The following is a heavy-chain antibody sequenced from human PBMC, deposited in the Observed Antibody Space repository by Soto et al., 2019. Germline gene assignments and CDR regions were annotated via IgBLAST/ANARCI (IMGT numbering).Heavy chain of an antibody. CDR3: AREDCSSTSCIDAFDN. V-gene: IGHV1-69*13. CDR1: GGTFSSYA. Sequence: SVKVSCKASGGTFSSYAISWVRQAPGQGLEWMGGIIPIFGTANYAQKFQGRVTITADESTSTAYMELSSLRSEDTAVYYCAREDCSSTSCIDAFDNWGQGTMVTVS. D-gene: IGHD2-2*01. CDR2: IIPIFGTA. J-gene: IGHJ3*02.